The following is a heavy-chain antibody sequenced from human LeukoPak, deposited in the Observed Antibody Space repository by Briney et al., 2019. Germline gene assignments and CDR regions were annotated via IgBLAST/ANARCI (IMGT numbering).Heavy chain of an antibody. CDR2: INPNSGGT. V-gene: IGHV1-2*02. J-gene: IGHJ3*02. CDR3: ASATTYCGADCYPLDAFDI. Sequence: ASVKVSCKASGYTFTGYYMHWVRQAPGQGLEWMGWINPNSGGTNYAQKFLGRITMTRDTSISTAYMELSRLRSDDTAVYYCASATTYCGADCYPLDAFDIWGQGTMATVSS. D-gene: IGHD2-21*02. CDR1: GYTFTGYY.